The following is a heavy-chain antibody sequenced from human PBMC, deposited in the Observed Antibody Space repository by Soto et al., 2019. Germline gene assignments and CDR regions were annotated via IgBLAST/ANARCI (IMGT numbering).Heavy chain of an antibody. J-gene: IGHJ4*02. CDR2: IYYDESDK. Sequence: GGSLRLSCAASGFTFSSSGMHWVRQAPGKGLEWVAVIYYDESDKVYSDSVRGRFTVSKDDSKNTLYLQMTSLRAEDTAMYFCARSRDGYNHGLNSWGQGTLVTVSS. CDR3: ARSRDGYNHGLNS. V-gene: IGHV3-33*01. D-gene: IGHD5-12*01. CDR1: GFTFSSSG.